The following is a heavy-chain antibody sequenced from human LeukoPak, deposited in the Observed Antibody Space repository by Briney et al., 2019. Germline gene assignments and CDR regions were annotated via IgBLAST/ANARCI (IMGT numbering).Heavy chain of an antibody. Sequence: GGSLRLSCAASGFTFSSYSMNWVRQAPGKGLEWVSSISSSSSYIYYADSVKGRFTISRDNAKNSPYLQMNSLRAEDTAVYYCARDSYSSGWSDDAFDIWGQGTMVTVSS. CDR2: ISSSSSYI. CDR3: ARDSYSSGWSDDAFDI. D-gene: IGHD6-19*01. J-gene: IGHJ3*02. V-gene: IGHV3-21*01. CDR1: GFTFSSYS.